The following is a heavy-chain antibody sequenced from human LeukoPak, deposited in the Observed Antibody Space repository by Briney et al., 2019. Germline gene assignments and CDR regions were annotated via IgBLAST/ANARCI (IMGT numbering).Heavy chain of an antibody. Sequence: SETLSLTCTVSGGSISSSSYYWGWIRQPPGKGLEWIGSIYYSGSTYYNPSLKSRVTISVDTSKNQFSLKLSSVTAADTAMYYCAREESDWSSLGYYYHYMDVWGKGTTVAISS. CDR3: AREESDWSSLGYYYHYMDV. J-gene: IGHJ6*03. CDR1: GGSISSSSYY. CDR2: IYYSGST. D-gene: IGHD3-9*01. V-gene: IGHV4-39*07.